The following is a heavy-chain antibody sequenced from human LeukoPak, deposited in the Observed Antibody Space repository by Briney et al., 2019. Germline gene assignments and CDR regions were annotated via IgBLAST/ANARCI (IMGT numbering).Heavy chain of an antibody. CDR3: ASTSSGSYSHYYYGMAV. Sequence: SETLSLTCTVSGGSISSYYWSWIRQPPGKGLEWIGYIYYSGSTNYNPSLKSRVTISVDTSKNQFSLKLSSVTAADTAVYYCASTSSGSYSHYYYGMAVWGQGTTVTVSS. V-gene: IGHV4-59*01. D-gene: IGHD1-26*01. CDR1: GGSISSYY. CDR2: IYYSGST. J-gene: IGHJ6*02.